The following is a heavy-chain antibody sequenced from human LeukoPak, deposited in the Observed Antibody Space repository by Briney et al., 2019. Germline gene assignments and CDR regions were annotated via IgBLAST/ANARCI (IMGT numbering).Heavy chain of an antibody. Sequence: SGGSLRLSCAASGFTFSSYEMNWVRQAPGKGLEWVSYISSSGSTIYYADSVKGRFTISRDNAKNSLYLQMNSLRAEDTAVYYCAREGTMVRGVSGYWGQGTLVTVSS. J-gene: IGHJ4*02. CDR2: ISSSGSTI. CDR1: GFTFSSYE. V-gene: IGHV3-48*03. CDR3: AREGTMVRGVSGY. D-gene: IGHD3-10*01.